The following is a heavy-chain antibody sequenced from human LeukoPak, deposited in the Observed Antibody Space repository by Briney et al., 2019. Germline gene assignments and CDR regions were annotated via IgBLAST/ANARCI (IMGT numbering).Heavy chain of an antibody. D-gene: IGHD2-21*01. V-gene: IGHV3-21*04. Sequence: GGSLRLSCAASGFSFGSYSMNWVRQTPERGLEWLSFISTTGTFIKYADSVRGRFNVSRDNAKNSLYLHMDALRVEDTATYYCARTGGAGFDPWGQGTLFIVSS. J-gene: IGHJ5*02. CDR2: ISTTGTFI. CDR3: ARTGGAGFDP. CDR1: GFSFGSYS.